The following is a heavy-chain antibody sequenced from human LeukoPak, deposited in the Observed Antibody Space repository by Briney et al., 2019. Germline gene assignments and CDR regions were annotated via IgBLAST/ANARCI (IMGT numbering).Heavy chain of an antibody. J-gene: IGHJ4*02. CDR2: INPNSGGT. CDR3: ARDYDSSGYYRYYFDY. CDR1: GYTFTGYY. V-gene: IGHV1-2*02. Sequence: GASVKVSCKASGYTFTGYYMHWVRQAPGQGLEWMGWINPNSGGTNYAQKFQGRVTMTRDTSISTAYMELSRLRSDDTAVYYCARDYDSSGYYRYYFDYWGQGTLVTVSS. D-gene: IGHD3-22*01.